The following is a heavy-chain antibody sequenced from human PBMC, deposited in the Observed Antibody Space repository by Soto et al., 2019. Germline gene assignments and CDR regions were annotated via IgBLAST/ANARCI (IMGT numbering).Heavy chain of an antibody. Sequence: QVRLVHSETEVKKPGASVNVSCKASGYTFTSYTISWVRQAPGQGLEWMGWISANKGNTEFAQKFQDRLTMIADTTTSTAYLELRNLRPDDTAVYYCARSLPWFDPWGQGTLVAVSS. CDR3: ARSLPWFDP. CDR2: ISANKGNT. CDR1: GYTFTSYT. V-gene: IGHV1-18*01. J-gene: IGHJ5*02.